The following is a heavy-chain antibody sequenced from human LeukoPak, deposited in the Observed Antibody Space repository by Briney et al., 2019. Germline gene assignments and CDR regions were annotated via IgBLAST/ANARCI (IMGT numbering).Heavy chain of an antibody. D-gene: IGHD3-9*01. CDR3: AKGDLYDILTGYLDY. Sequence: GGSLRLSCAASGFTFSSYGMHWVRQAPGKGLEWVAVISYDGSNKYYADSVKGRFTISRDNSKNTLYLQMNSLRAEDTAVYYCAKGDLYDILTGYLDYWGQGTLVTASS. CDR1: GFTFSSYG. V-gene: IGHV3-30*18. J-gene: IGHJ4*02. CDR2: ISYDGSNK.